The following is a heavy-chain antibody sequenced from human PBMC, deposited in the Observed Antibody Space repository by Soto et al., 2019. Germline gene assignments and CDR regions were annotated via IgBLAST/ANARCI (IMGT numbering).Heavy chain of an antibody. D-gene: IGHD3-22*01. J-gene: IGHJ3*01. CDR2: VSSTGTSP. V-gene: IGHV3-23*01. CDR3: AKARPSGGYYYVEAFDV. Sequence: GGSLRLSCSASGFTFSNYAMSWVRQSPGKGLEWVSGVSSTGTSPYYAGSVQGRFTISRDNSKNIFYLQMKSLRAEDTAIYYCAKARPSGGYYYVEAFDVWGKGTMVT. CDR1: GFTFSNYA.